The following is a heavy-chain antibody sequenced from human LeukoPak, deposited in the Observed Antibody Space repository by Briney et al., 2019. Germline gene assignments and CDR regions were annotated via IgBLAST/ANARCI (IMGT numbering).Heavy chain of an antibody. V-gene: IGHV3-23*01. CDR3: ARGPRVGSPSL. CDR1: GFTFSNYA. CDR2: ISGSGGST. Sequence: PGGSLRLSCAASGFTFSNYAMSWARQAPGKGLEWVSAISGSGGSTYYADSVRGRFTISRDNSEHALNLQMNSLRAEDTAVYYCARGPRVGSPSLWGQGTLVTVSS. D-gene: IGHD1-26*01. J-gene: IGHJ1*01.